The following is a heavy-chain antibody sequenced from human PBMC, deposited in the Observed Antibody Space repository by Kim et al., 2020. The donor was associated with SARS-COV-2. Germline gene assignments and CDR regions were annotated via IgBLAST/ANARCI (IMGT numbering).Heavy chain of an antibody. V-gene: IGHV1-8*01. CDR1: GYTFTSYD. CDR3: ARGPAATEFRGGYWFDP. J-gene: IGHJ5*02. D-gene: IGHD2-15*01. Sequence: ASVKVSCKASGYTFTSYDINWVRQATGQGLEWMGWMNPNSGNTGYAQKFQGRVTMTRNTSISTAYMELSSLRSEDTAVYYCARGPAATEFRGGYWFDPWGQGTLVTVSS. CDR2: MNPNSGNT.